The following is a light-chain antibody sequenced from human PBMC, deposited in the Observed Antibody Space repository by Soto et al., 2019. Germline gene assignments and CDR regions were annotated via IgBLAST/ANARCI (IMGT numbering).Light chain of an antibody. V-gene: IGKV3-15*01. CDR2: ATS. CDR1: RSVDTD. J-gene: IGKJ1*01. CDR3: HQYYNRPPWT. Sequence: EILMTQSPATLSVSPGDSATLSCRASRSVDTDLAWYQQKPGQAPRLLVFATSARATGVPDRFRGSRSGIDFTLTISSLQPEDSATYYCHQYYNRPPWTFGQGTKVEI.